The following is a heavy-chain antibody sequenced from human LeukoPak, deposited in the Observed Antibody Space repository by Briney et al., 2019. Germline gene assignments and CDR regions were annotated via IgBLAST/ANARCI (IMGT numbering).Heavy chain of an antibody. CDR3: AMTVHLGELSFFYFDS. V-gene: IGHV4-61*02. D-gene: IGHD3-16*02. CDR1: GGSISSGSHY. Sequence: SQTLSLTCTVSGGSISSGSHYWSWIRQPAGKGLEWIGRIYSSGSTNYNPPLKSRVTISVDTSKNQFSLKMSSVTAADTAVYYCAMTVHLGELSFFYFDSWGQGTLVTVSS. J-gene: IGHJ4*02. CDR2: IYSSGST.